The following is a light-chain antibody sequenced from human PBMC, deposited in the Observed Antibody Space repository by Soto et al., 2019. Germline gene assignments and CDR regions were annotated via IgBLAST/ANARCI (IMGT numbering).Light chain of an antibody. V-gene: IGLV2-23*01. J-gene: IGLJ3*02. CDR2: EGS. Sequence: QSALTQPASVSGSPGQSITISCTGTSSDVGSYNLVSWYQQHPGKAPKLMIYEGSKRPSGVSNRCSGSKAGNTASLTISGLQAEDEAAYYCCSYAGSRVFGGGTKLTVL. CDR1: SSDVGSYNL. CDR3: CSYAGSRV.